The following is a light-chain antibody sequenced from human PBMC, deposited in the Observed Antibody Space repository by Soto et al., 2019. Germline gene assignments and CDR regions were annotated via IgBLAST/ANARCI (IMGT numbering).Light chain of an antibody. V-gene: IGKV3-15*01. CDR3: QQYNNWPPIT. CDR2: SAS. J-gene: IGKJ2*01. CDR1: QGVSSN. Sequence: ETVMTQSPATLSVSPGERATLSCRASQGVSSNLAWYQQKPGQAPRLLIYSASTRATGIPARFSGSGSGTEVTLSISILQSEDCAVYYCQQYNNWPPITFGQGTKLEIK.